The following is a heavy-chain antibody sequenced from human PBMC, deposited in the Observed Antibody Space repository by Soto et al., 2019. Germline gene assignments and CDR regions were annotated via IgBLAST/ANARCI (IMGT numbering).Heavy chain of an antibody. D-gene: IGHD3-10*02. Sequence: QVQLVQSGTEMKKPGASVKVSCKASGYTFTAYGINWVRQAPGQGLEWMGWISNYNGNKNYAQRLQGRVTMTRDTSTTTPYMELSSLRSDDTAVYYCTRTHGELRCSGSIEYWGQGTLVTVSS. CDR3: TRTHGELRCSGSIEY. CDR1: GYTFTAYG. CDR2: ISNYNGNK. V-gene: IGHV1-18*01. J-gene: IGHJ4*02.